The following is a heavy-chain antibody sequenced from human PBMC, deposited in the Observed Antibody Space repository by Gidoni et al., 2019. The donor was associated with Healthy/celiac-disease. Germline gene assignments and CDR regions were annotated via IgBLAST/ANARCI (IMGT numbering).Heavy chain of an antibody. Sequence: EVQRVESGGGLIQPGGSLRLSCAASGFTVSSNYMSWVRQAPGKGLEWVSVIDSVGSTYYADSVKGRFTISRDNSKNTLYLQMNSLRAEDTAVYYCAGGYGIAAAGPYYYYGMDVWGQGTTVTVSS. CDR1: GFTVSSNY. D-gene: IGHD6-13*01. CDR3: AGGYGIAAAGPYYYYGMDV. J-gene: IGHJ6*02. CDR2: IDSVGST. V-gene: IGHV3-53*01.